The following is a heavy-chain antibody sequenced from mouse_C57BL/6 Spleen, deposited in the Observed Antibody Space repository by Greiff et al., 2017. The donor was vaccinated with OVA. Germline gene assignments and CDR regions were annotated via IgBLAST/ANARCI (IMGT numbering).Heavy chain of an antibody. D-gene: IGHD3-2*02. CDR2: IYPGDGDT. J-gene: IGHJ4*01. Sequence: QVQLKQSGPELVKPGASVKISCKASGYAFSSSWMNWVKQRPGKGLEWIGRIYPGDGDTNYNGKFKGKATLTADKSSSTAYMQLSSLTSEDSAVYFSARYGDSSGYGAMDYWGQGTSVTVSS. CDR3: ARYGDSSGYGAMDY. V-gene: IGHV1-82*01. CDR1: GYAFSSSW.